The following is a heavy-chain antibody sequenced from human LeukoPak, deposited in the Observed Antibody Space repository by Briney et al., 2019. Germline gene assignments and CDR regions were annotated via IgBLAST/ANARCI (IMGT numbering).Heavy chain of an antibody. CDR3: ARQVVAVAGTGYFDY. CDR1: GVSIRSSSYY. D-gene: IGHD6-19*01. Sequence: SETLSLTCTVSGVSIRSSSYYWGWIRQPPGKGLEWIGSIYYSGSTYYNASLKSRGTISVDTSKNQFSLKLNSVTAADTAVYFCARQVVAVAGTGYFDYWGQGTLVTVSS. V-gene: IGHV4-39*01. J-gene: IGHJ4*02. CDR2: IYYSGST.